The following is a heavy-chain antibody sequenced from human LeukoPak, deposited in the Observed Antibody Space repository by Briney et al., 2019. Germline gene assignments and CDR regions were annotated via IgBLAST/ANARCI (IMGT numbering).Heavy chain of an antibody. V-gene: IGHV1-69*06. J-gene: IGHJ4*02. Sequence: SVKVSCKASGGTFSSYAISWVRQAPGQGLEWMGGIIPIIGTANYAQKFQGRVTITADKSTSTAYMELRSLRSDDTAVYYCARDEVLYYDSSGYYYPYDYWGQGTLVTVSS. CDR1: GGTFSSYA. CDR2: IIPIIGTA. D-gene: IGHD3-22*01. CDR3: ARDEVLYYDSSGYYYPYDY.